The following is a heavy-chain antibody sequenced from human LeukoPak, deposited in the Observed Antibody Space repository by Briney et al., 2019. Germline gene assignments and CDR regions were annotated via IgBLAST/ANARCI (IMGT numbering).Heavy chain of an antibody. CDR2: INPNSGGT. Sequence: ASVKVSCKASGYTFTGYYMHWVRQAPGQGLEWMGWINPNSGGTNYAQKFQGRVTMTRDTSISTAYMELSRLRSDDTAVYYCARDRSGYDLYYYYYMDVWGKGTTVTVSS. CDR3: ARDRSGYDLYYYYYMDV. J-gene: IGHJ6*03. V-gene: IGHV1-2*02. CDR1: GYTFTGYY. D-gene: IGHD5-12*01.